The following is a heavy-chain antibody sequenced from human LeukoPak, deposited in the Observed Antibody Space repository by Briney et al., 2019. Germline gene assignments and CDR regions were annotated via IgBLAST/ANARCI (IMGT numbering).Heavy chain of an antibody. CDR1: GFTLSGYA. Sequence: GGSLCLSCAGSGFTLSGYAVRWGPQAPGKGLEGGSGISGSGGSTSYAAPVKARFTIPRHKSKNTMYLPMNSRRAEDTGVYYCANLPRGYFLWQRYFDYWGQGTLVTVSS. CDR3: ANLPRGYFLWQRYFDY. D-gene: IGHD5-12*01. V-gene: IGHV3-23*01. CDR2: ISGSGGST. J-gene: IGHJ4*02.